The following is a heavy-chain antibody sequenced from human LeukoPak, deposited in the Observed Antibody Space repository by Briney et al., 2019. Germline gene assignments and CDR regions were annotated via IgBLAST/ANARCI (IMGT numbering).Heavy chain of an antibody. CDR2: ISGSGGNT. Sequence: GGSLRLSCAASGFTFSSYAMSWVRQAPGKGLEWVSAISGSGGNTYYVDSVKGRFTISRDNSKNTLYLQMNSLRAEDTAVYYCARGGRGYSFAQADYWGQGTLVTVSS. CDR3: ARGGRGYSFAQADY. D-gene: IGHD5-18*01. J-gene: IGHJ4*02. V-gene: IGHV3-23*01. CDR1: GFTFSSYA.